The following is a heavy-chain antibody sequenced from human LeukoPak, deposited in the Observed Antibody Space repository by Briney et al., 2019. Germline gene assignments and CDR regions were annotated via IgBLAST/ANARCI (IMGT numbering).Heavy chain of an antibody. J-gene: IGHJ4*02. CDR2: ISPYNANT. D-gene: IGHD5-12*01. CDR1: GYTFTSYG. CDR3: ARGEVAYSGYDLGGPDY. V-gene: IGHV1-18*01. Sequence: ASVKVSCKASGYTFTSYGINWVRLAPGQGLERMGWISPYNANTNYAQKLQGRVTMTTDTSTSTAYMELRSLRSDDTAAYYCARGEVAYSGYDLGGPDYWGQGTLVTVSS.